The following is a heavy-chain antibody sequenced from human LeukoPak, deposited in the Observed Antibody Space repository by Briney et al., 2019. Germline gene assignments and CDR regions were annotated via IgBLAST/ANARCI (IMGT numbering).Heavy chain of an antibody. CDR2: IWSDGSHK. CDR1: GFTFSKYG. V-gene: IGHV3-33*01. D-gene: IGHD6-13*01. Sequence: GRSLRLSCAASGFTFSKYGMHWVRQAPGKGLEWVAVIWSDGSHKYYAESMKGRFTISRDNSNNMVYLQMNSLRVEDTAVYYCASAAGAFDMWGQGTLVTVSS. CDR3: ASAAGAFDM. J-gene: IGHJ3*02.